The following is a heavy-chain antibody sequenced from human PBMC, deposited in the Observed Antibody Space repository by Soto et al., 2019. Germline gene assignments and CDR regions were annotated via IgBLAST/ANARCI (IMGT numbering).Heavy chain of an antibody. V-gene: IGHV1-46*01. J-gene: IGHJ4*02. CDR3: GRGPFCSGGNCYSVFALDY. CDR1: GYTFTSYF. Sequence: GASVKVSCKASGYTFTSYFMHWVRQAPGQGLEWMGIINPSGGSTNYAQKFQGRVTMTRDTSTSTVYMELSSLRSEDTAVYYCGRGPFCSGGNCYSVFALDYWGQGTLVTVSS. CDR2: INPSGGST. D-gene: IGHD2-15*01.